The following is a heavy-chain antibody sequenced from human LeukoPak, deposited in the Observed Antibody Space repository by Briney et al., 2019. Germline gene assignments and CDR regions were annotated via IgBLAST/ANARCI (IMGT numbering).Heavy chain of an antibody. J-gene: IGHJ4*02. V-gene: IGHV3-30-3*01. Sequence: GGSLRLSCAASGFTFSSYAMHWVRQAPGKGLEWVAVISYDGSNKYYADSVKGRFTISRDNSKNTLYLQMNSQRAEDTAVYYCARVGTGTADYWGQGTLVTVSS. D-gene: IGHD1-1*01. CDR1: GFTFSSYA. CDR2: ISYDGSNK. CDR3: ARVGTGTADY.